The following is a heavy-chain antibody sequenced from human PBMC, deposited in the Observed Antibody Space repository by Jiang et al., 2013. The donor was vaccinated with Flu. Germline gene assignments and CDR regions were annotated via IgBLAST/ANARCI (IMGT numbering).Heavy chain of an antibody. CDR3: ARVVAVAGCFDY. D-gene: IGHD6-19*01. Sequence: RQSPSRGLEWLGRTYYRSKWYNDYAVSVKSRITINPDTSKNQFSLQLNSVTPEDTAVYYCARVVAVAGCFDYWGQGTLVTVSS. J-gene: IGHJ4*02. CDR2: TYYRSKWYN. V-gene: IGHV6-1*01.